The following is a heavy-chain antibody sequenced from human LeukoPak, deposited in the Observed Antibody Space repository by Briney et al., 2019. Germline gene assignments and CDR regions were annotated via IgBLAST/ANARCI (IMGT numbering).Heavy chain of an antibody. Sequence: GGSLRLSCAASGFTFDDYAMHWVRQAPGKGLEWVSLISGDGGSTYYADSVKGRFTTSRDNSKNSLYLQMNSLRTEDTALYYCAKGLYDILTGYYNLGDYYFDYWGQGTLVTVSS. V-gene: IGHV3-43*02. D-gene: IGHD3-9*01. CDR3: AKGLYDILTGYYNLGDYYFDY. J-gene: IGHJ4*02. CDR2: ISGDGGST. CDR1: GFTFDDYA.